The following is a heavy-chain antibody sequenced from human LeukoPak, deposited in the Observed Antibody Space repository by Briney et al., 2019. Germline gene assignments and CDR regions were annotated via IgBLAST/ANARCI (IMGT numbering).Heavy chain of an antibody. CDR2: ITYDGSNK. CDR3: AKDGGDYSFLGSFILAY. Sequence: PGGSLRLSCVASEFTFRSYDMHWARQAPGKGLEWVAVITYDGSNKDYADSVKGRFTISRDNTKNTLFLQMNSLRAEDTAVYYCAKDGGDYSFLGSFILAYWGQGTLVTVSS. D-gene: IGHD2-21*02. CDR1: EFTFRSYD. V-gene: IGHV3-30*18. J-gene: IGHJ4*02.